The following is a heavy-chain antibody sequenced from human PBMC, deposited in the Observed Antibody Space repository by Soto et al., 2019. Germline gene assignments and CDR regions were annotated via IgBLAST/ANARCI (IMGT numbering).Heavy chain of an antibody. J-gene: IGHJ4*01. V-gene: IGHV4-38-2*02. D-gene: IGHD3-9*01. CDR2: VYLSGHT. Sequence: SETLSLTCTVSGYSVTSGSYWGWFRQPPEKGLEWIGSVYLSGHTYHNPSLMSRVTISIDTSKNQFSLKLTSVTAADTAVYYCARARIFVSGPIVDFWGLGTLATVSS. CDR1: GYSVTSGSY. CDR3: ARARIFVSGPIVDF.